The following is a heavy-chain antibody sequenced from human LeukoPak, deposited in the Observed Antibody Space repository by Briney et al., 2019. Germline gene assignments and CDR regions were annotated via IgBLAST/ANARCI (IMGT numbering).Heavy chain of an antibody. Sequence: ASVKVSCKASGGTFSSYAISWVRQAPGQGLEWMGWINTNTGNPTYAQGFTGRFVFSLDTSVSTAYLQISSLKAEDTAVYYCARIYYDSSGYYYRIDYWGRGTLVTVSS. J-gene: IGHJ4*02. CDR2: INTNTGNP. V-gene: IGHV7-4-1*02. D-gene: IGHD3-22*01. CDR1: GGTFSSYA. CDR3: ARIYYDSSGYYYRIDY.